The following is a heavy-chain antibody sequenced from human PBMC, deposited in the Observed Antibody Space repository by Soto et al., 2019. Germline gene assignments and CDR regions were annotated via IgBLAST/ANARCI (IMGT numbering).Heavy chain of an antibody. CDR3: ARDSPPVDY. CDR2: ISAYNGNT. Sequence: ASVKVSCKASGYTFPSYGFSWVRQAPGQGLEWMGWISAYNGNTKYAQKLQGRVTMTTDTSTNTAYMDLRSLRSDDTAVYYCARDSPPVDYWGQGTLVTVSS. V-gene: IGHV1-18*01. CDR1: GYTFPSYG. J-gene: IGHJ4*02.